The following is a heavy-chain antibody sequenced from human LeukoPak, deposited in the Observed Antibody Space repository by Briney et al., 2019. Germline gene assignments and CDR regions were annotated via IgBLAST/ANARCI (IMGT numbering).Heavy chain of an antibody. D-gene: IGHD3-22*01. J-gene: IGHJ4*02. Sequence: GGSLRLSCAASGFIFSSYWMSWVRQAPGKGLEWVSGISWNGRNTAYAESLKGRFTISRDNAKNSLYLQMNSLRAEDTAFYYCARVQQYDKFDYWGQGTLVTVSS. CDR1: GFIFSSYW. CDR2: ISWNGRNT. CDR3: ARVQQYDKFDY. V-gene: IGHV3-20*04.